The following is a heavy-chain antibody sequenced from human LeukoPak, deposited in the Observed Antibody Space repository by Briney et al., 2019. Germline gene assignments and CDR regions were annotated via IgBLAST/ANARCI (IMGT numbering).Heavy chain of an antibody. Sequence: PGGSLRLSCTASGFTFGGYAMSWVRQAPGKGLEWVGFIRSKAYGGTTEYAASVKGSFTISRDDSKSIAYLQMNSLKTEDTAVYYCTRSSAAAGYFQHWGQGTLVTVSS. CDR3: TRSSAAAGYFQH. V-gene: IGHV3-49*04. D-gene: IGHD6-13*01. CDR1: GFTFGGYA. CDR2: IRSKAYGGTT. J-gene: IGHJ1*01.